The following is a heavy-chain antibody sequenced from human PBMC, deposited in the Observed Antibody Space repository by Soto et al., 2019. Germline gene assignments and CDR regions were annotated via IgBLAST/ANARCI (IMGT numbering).Heavy chain of an antibody. V-gene: IGHV1-69*12. CDR2: IMPIFRTP. J-gene: IGHJ6*02. D-gene: IGHD1-1*01. CDR3: ARDKDRQQLGGNYYYILDV. CDR1: GGTFSNSA. Sequence: QVQLVQSGAEVKKPGSSVKLSCKASGGTFSNSAISWVRQAPGQGLEWMGGIMPIFRTPDYAQKFQGRVIITADGSTSTAYMELSSLRSEDTAVYYCARDKDRQQLGGNYYYILDVWGQGTTVTVSS.